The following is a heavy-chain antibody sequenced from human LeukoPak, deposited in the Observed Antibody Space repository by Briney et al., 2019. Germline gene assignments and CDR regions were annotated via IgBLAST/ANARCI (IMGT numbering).Heavy chain of an antibody. J-gene: IGHJ3*02. CDR2: INHSGST. Sequence: SETLSLTCAVYGGSFSGYYWSWIRQPPGKGLEWIGEINHSGSTNHNPSLKSRVTISVDTSKNQFSLKLSSVTAADTAVYYCASRPWLVATTSDLDGAFDIWGQGTMVTVSS. D-gene: IGHD5-12*01. CDR1: GGSFSGYY. CDR3: ASRPWLVATTSDLDGAFDI. V-gene: IGHV4-34*01.